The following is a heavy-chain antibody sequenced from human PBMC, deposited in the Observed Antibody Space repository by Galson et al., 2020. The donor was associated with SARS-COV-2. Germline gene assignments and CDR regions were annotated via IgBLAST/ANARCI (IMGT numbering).Heavy chain of an antibody. CDR3: ARARITMIVVVDAVDI. D-gene: IGHD3-22*01. J-gene: IGHJ3*02. CDR2: IYYSGST. V-gene: IGHV4-31*03. CDR1: GGSISSGGYY. Sequence: ETSETLSLTCPVSGGSISSGGYYWSWIRQHPGKGLEWIGYIYYSGSTYYNPSLKSRVTISVDTSKNQFSLKLSSVTAADTAVYYCARARITMIVVVDAVDIWGQGTMVTVSS.